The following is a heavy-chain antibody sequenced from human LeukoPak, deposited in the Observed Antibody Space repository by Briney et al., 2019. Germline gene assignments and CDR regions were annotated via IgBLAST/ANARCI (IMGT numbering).Heavy chain of an antibody. CDR2: INWNGGST. D-gene: IGHD3-22*01. V-gene: IGHV3-20*01. CDR3: ARRLNYYDSSGTEGYYFDY. J-gene: IGHJ4*02. Sequence: GGSLRLSCAASGFTFDDYGMSWVRQAPGKGLEWVSGINWNGGSTGYADSVKGRFTISRDNAKNYLYLQMNSLRAEDTALYHCARRLNYYDSSGTEGYYFDYWGQGTLVTVSS. CDR1: GFTFDDYG.